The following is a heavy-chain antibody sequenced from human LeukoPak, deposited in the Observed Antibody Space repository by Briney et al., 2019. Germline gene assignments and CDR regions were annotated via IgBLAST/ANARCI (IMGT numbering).Heavy chain of an antibody. CDR1: GFTFSSYE. D-gene: IGHD6-19*01. CDR3: ARVPRGYSSGWGSWGLFDY. CDR2: ISSSGSTI. J-gene: IGHJ4*02. Sequence: PGGSLRLSCAASGFTFSSYEMNWVRQAPGKGLEWVSYISSSGSTIYYADSVKGRFIISRDNAKNSLYLQMNSLRAEDTAVYYCARVPRGYSSGWGSWGLFDYWGQGTLVTVSS. V-gene: IGHV3-48*03.